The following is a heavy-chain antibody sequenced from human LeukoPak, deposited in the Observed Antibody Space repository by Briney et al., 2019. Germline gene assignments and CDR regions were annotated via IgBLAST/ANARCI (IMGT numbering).Heavy chain of an antibody. J-gene: IGHJ4*02. Sequence: GGSLRLSCAASGFTFSSYGMHWVRQAPGKGLEWVAVISYDGSNKYYADSVKGRFTISRDNSKNTLYLQMNSLRAEDTAVYYCARGDDYDFWSGPYYFDYWGQGTLVTVSS. CDR3: ARGDDYDFWSGPYYFDY. V-gene: IGHV3-30*03. D-gene: IGHD3-3*01. CDR2: ISYDGSNK. CDR1: GFTFSSYG.